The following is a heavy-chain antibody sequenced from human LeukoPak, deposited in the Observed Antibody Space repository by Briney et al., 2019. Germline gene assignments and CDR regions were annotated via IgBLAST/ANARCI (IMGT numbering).Heavy chain of an antibody. Sequence: SGPTLVNPRQPLTLPYTFSRLSLSPSGMGVSWIRQPPGKSLEWHVLLDWDDDKYYSTSLKTSITISKDTSQNQVVLTMTNIDHVDTATYYCARSGSVRDSSGYDFDYWGQGTLVTVSS. D-gene: IGHD3-22*01. CDR2: LDWDDDK. V-gene: IGHV2-70*01. CDR3: ARSGSVRDSSGYDFDY. CDR1: RLSLSPSGMG. J-gene: IGHJ4*02.